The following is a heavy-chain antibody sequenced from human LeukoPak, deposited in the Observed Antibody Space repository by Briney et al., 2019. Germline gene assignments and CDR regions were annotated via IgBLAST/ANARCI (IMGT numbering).Heavy chain of an antibody. CDR1: RGTFSSYA. J-gene: IGHJ5*02. D-gene: IGHD2-2*01. Sequence: GASVKVSCKASRGTFSSYAISWVRQAPGQGLGWMGGIIPIFGTANYAQKFQGRVTITTDESTSTAYMELSSLRSEDTAVYYCARGAFEQNIVVVPAARRPSYNWFDPWGQGTLVTVSS. V-gene: IGHV1-69*05. CDR3: ARGAFEQNIVVVPAARRPSYNWFDP. CDR2: IIPIFGTA.